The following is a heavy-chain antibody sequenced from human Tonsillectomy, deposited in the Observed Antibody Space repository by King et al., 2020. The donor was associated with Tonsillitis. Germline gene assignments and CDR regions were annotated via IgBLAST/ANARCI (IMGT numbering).Heavy chain of an antibody. V-gene: IGHV3-33*01. D-gene: IGHD2-2*01. CDR3: ARGVVPAARPYYYYYMDV. J-gene: IGHJ6*03. CDR2: IWYDGNNK. CDR1: GFTFSSYG. Sequence: VQLVESGGGVVQPGRSLGLSCAASGFTFSSYGMHWVRQAPGKGLEWVAVIWYDGNNKYYADSVKGRFTISRDNSKNTLYLQMNSLRAEDTAVYYCARGVVPAARPYYYYYMDVWAKGTTVTVSS.